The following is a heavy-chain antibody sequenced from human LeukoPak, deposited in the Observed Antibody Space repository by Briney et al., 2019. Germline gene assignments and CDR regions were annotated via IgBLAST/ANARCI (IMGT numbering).Heavy chain of an antibody. V-gene: IGHV3-20*01. CDR2: INWNGGST. J-gene: IGHJ4*02. CDR3: ARDSIFGVVPYFDY. CDR1: GFTFDDYG. Sequence: GGSLRLSCAASGFTFDDYGMSWVRHAPGKGLEWVSGINWNGGSTGYADSVKGRFTISRDNAKNSLYLQMNSLRAEDTALYHCARDSIFGVVPYFDYWGQGTLVTVSS. D-gene: IGHD3-3*01.